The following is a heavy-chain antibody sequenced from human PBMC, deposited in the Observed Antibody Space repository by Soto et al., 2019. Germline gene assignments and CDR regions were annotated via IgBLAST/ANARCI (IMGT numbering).Heavy chain of an antibody. CDR1: GFTFSSYA. Sequence: PGGSLRLSCAASGFTFSSYAMSWVRQAPGKGLEWVSAISGSGGSTYYADSVKGRFTISRDNSKNTLYLQMNSLRAEDTAVYYCAKEGLRFLEWTNWFDPWGQGTLVTVSS. CDR2: ISGSGGST. D-gene: IGHD3-3*01. J-gene: IGHJ5*02. CDR3: AKEGLRFLEWTNWFDP. V-gene: IGHV3-23*01.